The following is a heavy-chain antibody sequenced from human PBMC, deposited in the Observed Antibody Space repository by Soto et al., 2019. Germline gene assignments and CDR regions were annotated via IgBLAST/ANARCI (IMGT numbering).Heavy chain of an antibody. J-gene: IGHJ5*02. CDR1: GGSISSGGNF. CDR2: IYYSGST. V-gene: IGHV4-31*03. CDR3: ARGRNYHLDSSYNWFDP. D-gene: IGHD3-22*01. Sequence: QVQLQESGPGLVKPSQTLSLTCTVSGGSISSGGNFWSWIRQHPEKGLEWIGYIYYSGSTHYNPSLKTRVIISVDTSKNQFSLKLSSVTAADTAVYYCARGRNYHLDSSYNWFDPWGQGTLVTVSS.